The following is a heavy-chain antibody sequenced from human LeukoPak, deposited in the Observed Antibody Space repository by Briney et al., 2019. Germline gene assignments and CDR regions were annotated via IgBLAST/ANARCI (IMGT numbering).Heavy chain of an antibody. J-gene: IGHJ5*02. D-gene: IGHD2-15*01. CDR2: INPNSGGT. CDR3: ARLEYCSGGSCSNWFDP. CDR1: GYTFTGYY. V-gene: IGHV1-2*02. Sequence: ASVKVSCKASGYTFTGYYMHWVRQAPGQGLEWMGWINPNSGGTNYAQKFQGRVTMTTDTSTTTAYMELRSLRSDDTAVYYCARLEYCSGGSCSNWFDPWGQGTLVTVSS.